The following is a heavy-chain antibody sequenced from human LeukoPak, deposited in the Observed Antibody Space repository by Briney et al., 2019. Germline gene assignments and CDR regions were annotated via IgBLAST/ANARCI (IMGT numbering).Heavy chain of an antibody. CDR1: GFTFSSYE. V-gene: IGHV3-48*03. D-gene: IGHD2-15*01. J-gene: IGHJ6*03. CDR3: AREVVVAATRYMDV. Sequence: GGSLRLSCAASGFTFSSYEMDWVRQAPGKGLEWVSYISSSGATRYYADSVKGRFTMSRDNAKNSLYLLLNSLRAEDTAVYYCAREVVVAATRYMDVWGKGTTVTISS. CDR2: ISSSGATR.